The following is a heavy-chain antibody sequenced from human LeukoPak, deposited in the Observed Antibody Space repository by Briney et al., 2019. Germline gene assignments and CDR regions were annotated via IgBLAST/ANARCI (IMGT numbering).Heavy chain of an antibody. Sequence: SETLSLTRSVSGGSTSGYYWSWIRQPPGKGLEWIGYIYYSGNTNYNPSLKSRVTISVDTSKNQFSLDLYFVTAADTAVYYCARLPMIRGVTEYYFDYWGQGSLVTVYS. CDR3: ARLPMIRGVTEYYFDY. D-gene: IGHD3-10*01. CDR2: IYYSGNT. CDR1: GGSTSGYY. V-gene: IGHV4-59*01. J-gene: IGHJ4*02.